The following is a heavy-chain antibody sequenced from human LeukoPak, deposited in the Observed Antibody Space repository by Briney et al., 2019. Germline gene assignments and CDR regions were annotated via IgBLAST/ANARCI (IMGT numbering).Heavy chain of an antibody. CDR1: GGSFSGYY. V-gene: IGHV4-34*01. D-gene: IGHD1-1*01. CDR2: INHSGST. CDR3: AREELDPEYHFDY. J-gene: IGHJ4*02. Sequence: SETLSLTCAVYGGSFSGYYWSWIRQPPGKGLEWIGEINHSGSTNYNPSLRSRVTISVDTSKNQFSLKLSSVTAADTAVYYCAREELDPEYHFDYWGQGTLVTVSS.